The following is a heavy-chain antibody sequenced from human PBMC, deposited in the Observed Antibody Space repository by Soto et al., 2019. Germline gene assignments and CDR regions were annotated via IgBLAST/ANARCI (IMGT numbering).Heavy chain of an antibody. CDR3: ARSQGYSYGYEYYFDY. CDR1: GFTFSDYY. CDR2: ISSSGSTI. Sequence: GGSLRLSCAASGFTFSDYYMSWIRQAPGKGLEWVSYISSSGSTIYYADSVKGRFTISRDNAKNSLYLQMNSLRAEDTAVYYCARSQGYSYGYEYYFDYWGQGTLVTVSS. D-gene: IGHD5-18*01. J-gene: IGHJ4*02. V-gene: IGHV3-11*01.